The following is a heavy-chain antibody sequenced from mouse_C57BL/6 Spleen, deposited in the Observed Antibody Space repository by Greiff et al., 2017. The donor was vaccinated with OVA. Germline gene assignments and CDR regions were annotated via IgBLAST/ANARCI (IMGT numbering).Heavy chain of an antibody. J-gene: IGHJ4*01. D-gene: IGHD3-2*02. Sequence: EVQLQQSGAELVRPGASVKLSCTASGFNIKDDYMHWVKQRPEQGLEWIGLIDPENGDTEYASKFQGKATITADTSSNTAYLQLSSLTSEDTAVYYCTTTAQTHYYAMDYWGQGTSVTVSS. CDR2: IDPENGDT. CDR1: GFNIKDDY. CDR3: TTTAQTHYYAMDY. V-gene: IGHV14-4*01.